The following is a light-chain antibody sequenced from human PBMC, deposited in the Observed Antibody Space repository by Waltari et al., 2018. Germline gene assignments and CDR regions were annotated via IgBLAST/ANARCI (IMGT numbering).Light chain of an antibody. CDR1: QSLVHSDGNTY. Sequence: DVVMTQSPLSLPVTLGQPASISCRSSQSLVHSDGNTYLTWFQQRPGQSTRRLIYKVSNRDSGVPDRFSGSGSGTDFTLKISTVEAEDVGVYYCMQGSHWPPWTFGQGTKVEIK. CDR2: KVS. CDR3: MQGSHWPPWT. V-gene: IGKV2-30*02. J-gene: IGKJ1*01.